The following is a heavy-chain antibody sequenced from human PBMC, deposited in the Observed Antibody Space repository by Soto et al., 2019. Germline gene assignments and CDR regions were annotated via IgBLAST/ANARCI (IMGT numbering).Heavy chain of an antibody. CDR2: TSYDGSNT. J-gene: IGHJ4*02. CDR1: GFTFSTYG. D-gene: IGHD2-2*01. V-gene: IGHV3-30*18. CDR3: AKGGALVPAAILDF. Sequence: GGSLRLSCAASGFTFSTYGMHWVRQSPGKGLEWVAVTSYDGSNTYYADSVKGRFTISRDNSKSTLYLQMNSLRAEDTAVYYRAKGGALVPAAILDFWGQGTLVTVSS.